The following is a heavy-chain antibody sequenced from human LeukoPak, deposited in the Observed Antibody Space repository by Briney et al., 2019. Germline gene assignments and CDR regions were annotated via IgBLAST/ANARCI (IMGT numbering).Heavy chain of an antibody. CDR2: ISYDGSNK. CDR3: AKDLSRVLPHLGDYYYYYGMDV. CDR1: GFTFSSYT. J-gene: IGHJ6*02. Sequence: GGSLRLSCAASGFTFSSYTMHWVRQAPGKGLEWVAVISYDGSNKYYADSVKGRFTISRDNSKNTLYLQMNSLRAEDTAVYYCAKDLSRVLPHLGDYYYYYGMDVWGQGTTVTVSS. V-gene: IGHV3-30-3*01. D-gene: IGHD2-2*01.